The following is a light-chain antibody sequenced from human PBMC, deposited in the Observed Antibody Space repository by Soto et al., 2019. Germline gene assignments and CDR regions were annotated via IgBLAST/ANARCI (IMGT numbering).Light chain of an antibody. CDR3: QQYGTSLRT. CDR2: GAS. J-gene: IGKJ1*01. Sequence: EIVLTQSPGTLSLSPGERATLSCRASQPVSSNYLAWYQHKPGQAPRLLIYGASSRATGIPDRFSGSGSGTDFTLTISRLEPEDFAVYYCQQYGTSLRTFGQGTK. V-gene: IGKV3-20*01. CDR1: QPVSSNY.